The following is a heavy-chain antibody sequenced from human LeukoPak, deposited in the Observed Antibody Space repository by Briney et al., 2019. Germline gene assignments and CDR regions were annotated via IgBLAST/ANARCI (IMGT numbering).Heavy chain of an antibody. CDR1: GYTFTSYY. CDR3: ARAPQNTVVPYYFDY. CDR2: INPSGGST. J-gene: IGHJ4*02. V-gene: IGHV1-46*01. Sequence: ASVKVSCKASGYTFTSYYMHWVRQAPGQGLEWMGIINPSGGSTSYAQKFQGRVTMTRDTSTSTVYMELSSLRSKDTAVYYCARAPQNTVVPYYFDYWGQGTLVTVSS. D-gene: IGHD4-23*01.